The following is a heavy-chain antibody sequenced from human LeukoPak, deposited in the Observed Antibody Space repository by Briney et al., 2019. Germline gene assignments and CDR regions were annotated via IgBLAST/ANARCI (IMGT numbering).Heavy chain of an antibody. CDR3: ARGGGYSPLPGEYYFDY. CDR2: IHFTGRT. Sequence: PSETLSLTCTVSGGSINTDDYYWSWLRQQPGKGLEWIGYIHFTGRTSYSPSLQSRVSISVDTSNIQFSLKLTSVTAADAGVYYCARGGGYSPLPGEYYFDYWGQGTLVTVSS. D-gene: IGHD5-18*01. CDR1: GGSINTDDYY. V-gene: IGHV4-31*03. J-gene: IGHJ4*02.